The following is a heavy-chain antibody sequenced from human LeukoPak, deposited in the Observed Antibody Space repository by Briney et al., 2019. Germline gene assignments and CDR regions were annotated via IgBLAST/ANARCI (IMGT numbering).Heavy chain of an antibody. CDR3: ARGRCSSTSCRGWFDP. Sequence: ASVKVSCKASGYTFTSYDINWVRQATGQGPEWMGWMNPNSGNTGYAQKFQGRVTMTRNTSISTAYMELSSLRSEDTAVYYCARGRCSSTSCRGWFDPWGQGTLVTVSS. V-gene: IGHV1-8*01. CDR1: GYTFTSYD. D-gene: IGHD2-2*01. J-gene: IGHJ5*02. CDR2: MNPNSGNT.